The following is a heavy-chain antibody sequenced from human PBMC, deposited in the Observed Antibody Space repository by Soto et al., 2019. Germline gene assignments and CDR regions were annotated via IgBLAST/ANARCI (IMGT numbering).Heavy chain of an antibody. CDR1: GYSFTNYW. CDR2: IYPGDSDT. CDR3: ARLYFHSSQSYDAFDI. Sequence: GESLKISCKGSGYSFTNYWIGVVRQMAGEGLEWMGIIYPGDSDTRYSPSFQGQVTISADKSISTAYLQWSSLKASDTAMYYCARLYFHSSQSYDAFDIWGQGTMVTVSS. V-gene: IGHV5-51*01. J-gene: IGHJ3*02. D-gene: IGHD5-18*01.